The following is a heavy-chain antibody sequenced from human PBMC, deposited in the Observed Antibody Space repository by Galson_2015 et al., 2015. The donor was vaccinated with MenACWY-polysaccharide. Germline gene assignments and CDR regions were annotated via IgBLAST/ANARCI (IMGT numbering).Heavy chain of an antibody. CDR2: MSPNTAKT. D-gene: IGHD6-19*01. Sequence: SVKVSCKASGYTFASYDINWVRQATGQGLEWMGWMSPNTAKTGYPQKFQGRVTMTRNTSISTAYMELSSLTSEDTAVYYCARGRRDTAVAATAAVFLDYWG. J-gene: IGHJ4*01. V-gene: IGHV1-8*01. CDR3: ARGRRDTAVAATAAVFLDY. CDR1: GYTFASYD.